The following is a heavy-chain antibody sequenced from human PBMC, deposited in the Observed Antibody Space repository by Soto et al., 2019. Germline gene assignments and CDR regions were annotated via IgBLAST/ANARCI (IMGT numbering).Heavy chain of an antibody. Sequence: ASVKVSCKASGYTFTSYAMHWVRQAPGQRLEWMGWINAGNGNTKYSQKFQGRVTITRDTSASTAYMELSSLRSEDTAVYYCARYCIAARPCLYYYGMDVWGQGTTVTVSS. V-gene: IGHV1-3*01. D-gene: IGHD6-6*01. CDR2: INAGNGNT. CDR3: ARYCIAARPCLYYYGMDV. J-gene: IGHJ6*02. CDR1: GYTFTSYA.